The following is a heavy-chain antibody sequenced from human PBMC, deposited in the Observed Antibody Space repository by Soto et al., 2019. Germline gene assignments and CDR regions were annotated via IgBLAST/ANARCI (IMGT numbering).Heavy chain of an antibody. J-gene: IGHJ4*02. D-gene: IGHD2-15*01. CDR1: GGSFSGYY. CDR2: INHSGST. V-gene: IGHV4-34*01. CDR3: ARWGGSSPRELVDFDY. Sequence: QVQLQQWGAGLLKPSETLSLTCAVYGGSFSGYYWSWIRQPPGKGLEWIGEINHSGSTNYNPSLKSRVTISVDTSKNQFSLKLSSVTAADTAVYYCARWGGSSPRELVDFDYWGQGTLVTVSS.